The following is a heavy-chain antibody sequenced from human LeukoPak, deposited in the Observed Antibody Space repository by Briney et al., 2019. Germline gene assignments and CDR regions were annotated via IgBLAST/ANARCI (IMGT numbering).Heavy chain of an antibody. CDR2: INPNSGGT. CDR3: ARGAAAGTSGGFDP. CDR1: GYTFTGYY. V-gene: IGHV1-2*02. D-gene: IGHD6-13*01. J-gene: IGHJ5*02. Sequence: ASVKVSCTASGYTFTGYYMHWVRQAPGQGLEWMGWINPNSGGTNYAQKFQGRVTMTRDTSISTAYMELSRLRSDDTAVYYCARGAAAGTSGGFDPWGQGTLVTVSS.